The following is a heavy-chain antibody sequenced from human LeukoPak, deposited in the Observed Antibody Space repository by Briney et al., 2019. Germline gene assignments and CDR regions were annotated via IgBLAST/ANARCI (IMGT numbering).Heavy chain of an antibody. CDR1: GGTFSSYA. Sequence: GASVKVSCKASGGTFSSYAISWVRQAPGQGLEWMGGIIPIFGTANYAQKFQGRVTITADESTSTAYMELSSLRSDDTAVYYCARVPGNSGSYYIFVYWGQGTLVTVSS. CDR2: IIPIFGTA. V-gene: IGHV1-69*13. CDR3: ARVPGNSGSYYIFVY. D-gene: IGHD1-26*01. J-gene: IGHJ4*02.